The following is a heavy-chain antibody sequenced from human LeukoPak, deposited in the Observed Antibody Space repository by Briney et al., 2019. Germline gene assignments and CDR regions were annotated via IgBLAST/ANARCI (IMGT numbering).Heavy chain of an antibody. Sequence: ASVKVSCKASGGTFSSYAISWVRQAPGQELEWMGRIIPILGIANYAQKFQGRVTITADKSTSTAYMELSSLRSEDTAVYYCGGGLSGYYVGNGPDYWGQGILVTVSS. V-gene: IGHV1-69*04. D-gene: IGHD3-16*01. CDR1: GGTFSSYA. J-gene: IGHJ4*02. CDR3: GGGLSGYYVGNGPDY. CDR2: IIPILGIA.